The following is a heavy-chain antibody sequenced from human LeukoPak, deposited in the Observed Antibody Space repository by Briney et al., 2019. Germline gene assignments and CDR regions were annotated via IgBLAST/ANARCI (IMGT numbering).Heavy chain of an antibody. CDR1: GGSISSYY. D-gene: IGHD3-16*02. Sequence: SETLSLTCTVSGGSISSYYWSWIRQPPGKGLEWIGYIYYSGSTNYNPSLKSRVTISVDTSKNQFSLKLSSVTAADTAVYYCARSPLYGYVWGSYRSPYFDYWGQGTLVTVSS. V-gene: IGHV4-59*12. CDR2: IYYSGST. CDR3: ARSPLYGYVWGSYRSPYFDY. J-gene: IGHJ4*02.